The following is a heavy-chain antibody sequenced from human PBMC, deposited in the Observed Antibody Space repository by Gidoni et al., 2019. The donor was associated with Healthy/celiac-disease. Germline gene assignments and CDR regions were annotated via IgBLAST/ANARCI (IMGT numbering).Heavy chain of an antibody. J-gene: IGHJ6*03. CDR3: ARRGLFWSGYFMDV. Sequence: VQLVESGGGVVQPGGSLRPPCEASGFPLSSYAMHWVRQAPGKGLAWVAVISYDGSNKYYADSVKGRFTISRDNSKNTLYLQMNSLRAEDTAVYYCARRGLFWSGYFMDVWGKGTTVTVSS. CDR1: GFPLSSYA. CDR2: ISYDGSNK. D-gene: IGHD3-3*01. V-gene: IGHV3-30-3*01.